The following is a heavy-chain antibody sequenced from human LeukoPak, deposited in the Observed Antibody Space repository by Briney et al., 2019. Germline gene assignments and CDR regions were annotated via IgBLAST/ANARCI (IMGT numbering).Heavy chain of an antibody. V-gene: IGHV3-21*01. CDR3: ARTMEGQLPGYWSGCYIVYYYYMSV. Sequence: PGGSLRLSCAASGFTFSSYSMNWVRQAPGKGLEGVSSISISSSYIYYADSVKGRFTISRDNAKNSLYLQMNSLRAEDTAVYYCARTMEGQLPGYWSGCYIVYYYYMSVWGKGTTVTVSS. D-gene: IGHD3-3*01. CDR2: ISISSSYI. J-gene: IGHJ6*03. CDR1: GFTFSSYS.